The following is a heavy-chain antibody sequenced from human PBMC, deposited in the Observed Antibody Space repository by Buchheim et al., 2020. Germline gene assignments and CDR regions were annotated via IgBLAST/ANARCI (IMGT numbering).Heavy chain of an antibody. CDR1: GGTFSSYA. V-gene: IGHV1-69*01. CDR2: IIPIFGTA. Sequence: QVQLVQSGAEVKKPGSSVKVSCKASGGTFSSYAISWVRQAPGQGLEWMGGIIPIFGTANYAQKFQGRVTITADEYTSTAYMELSSLRSEDTAVYYCARSLDYYYDSSGFAYYYYYMDVWGKGTT. D-gene: IGHD3-22*01. CDR3: ARSLDYYYDSSGFAYYYYYMDV. J-gene: IGHJ6*03.